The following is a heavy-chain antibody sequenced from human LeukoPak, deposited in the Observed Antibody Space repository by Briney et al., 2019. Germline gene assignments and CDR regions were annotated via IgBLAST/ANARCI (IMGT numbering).Heavy chain of an antibody. CDR1: GYTFTGYY. J-gene: IGHJ3*02. V-gene: IGHV1-2*02. CDR3: ARVRGYCSGGSCYQDAFDI. CDR2: INPNSCGT. D-gene: IGHD2-15*01. Sequence: ASVKVSCKASGYTFTGYYMHWVRQAPGQGLEWMGWINPNSCGTNYAQKFQGRVTMTRVTSISTAYMELSRLRSDDTAVYYCARVRGYCSGGSCYQDAFDIWGQGTMVTVSS.